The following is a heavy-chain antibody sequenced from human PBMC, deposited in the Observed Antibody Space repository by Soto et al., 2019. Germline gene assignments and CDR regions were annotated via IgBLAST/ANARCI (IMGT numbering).Heavy chain of an antibody. J-gene: IGHJ4*02. CDR3: AVGVDYFDY. Sequence: PGGSLRLSCAASGFTFSSYGMHWFRQAPGKGLEWVAVIWYDGSNKYYADSVKGRFTISRDNSKNTLYLQMNSLRAEDTAVYYCAVGVDYFDYWGQGTLVTVSS. CDR1: GFTFSSYG. V-gene: IGHV3-33*01. CDR2: IWYDGSNK. D-gene: IGHD3-10*01.